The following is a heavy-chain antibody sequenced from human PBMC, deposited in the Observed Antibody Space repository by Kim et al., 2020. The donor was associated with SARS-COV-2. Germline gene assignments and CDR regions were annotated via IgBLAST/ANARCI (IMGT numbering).Heavy chain of an antibody. CDR3: ARRAYSSGWWYFDY. D-gene: IGHD6-19*01. J-gene: IGHJ4*02. Sequence: GGSLRLSCAASGFTLSSYWMHLVRQSPGTGLVWVSRISGDGSSTSYADSVKGRFTISRFNAKNTLYLQMNSLRVEDTAVYYCARRAYSSGWWYFDYWGQGTLVTVSS. V-gene: IGHV3-74*01. CDR2: ISGDGSST. CDR1: GFTLSSYW.